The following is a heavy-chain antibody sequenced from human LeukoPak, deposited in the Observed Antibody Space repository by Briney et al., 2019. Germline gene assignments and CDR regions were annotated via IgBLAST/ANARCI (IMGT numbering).Heavy chain of an antibody. CDR3: ARGTSNVLGQFDWLHMDV. V-gene: IGHV4-59*01. Sequence: SETLSLTCTVSGASISSFYWSWIRQPPGKGLEWIGYIYYSGSTNSNPSLKSRVTISVDTSKNQFSLKVSSVTAADTAGYYCARGTSNVLGQFDWLHMDVWGKGTTVTVSS. CDR2: IYYSGST. D-gene: IGHD3-9*01. CDR1: GASISSFY. J-gene: IGHJ6*03.